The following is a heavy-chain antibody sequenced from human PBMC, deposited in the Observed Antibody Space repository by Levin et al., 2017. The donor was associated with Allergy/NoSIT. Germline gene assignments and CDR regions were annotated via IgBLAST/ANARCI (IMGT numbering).Heavy chain of an antibody. CDR3: ARESDYYGSGLHYYGMDG. V-gene: IGHV3-33*01. Sequence: GGSLRLSCAASGFTFSSYGMHWVRQAPGKGLEWVAVIWYDGSNKYYADSVKGRFTISRDNSKNTLYLQMNSLRAEDTAVYYCARESDYYGSGLHYYGMDGWGQGTTVTVSS. J-gene: IGHJ6*02. CDR1: GFTFSSYG. CDR2: IWYDGSNK. D-gene: IGHD3-10*01.